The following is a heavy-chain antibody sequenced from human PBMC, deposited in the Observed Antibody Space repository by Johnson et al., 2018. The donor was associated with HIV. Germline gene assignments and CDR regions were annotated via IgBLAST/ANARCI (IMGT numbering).Heavy chain of an antibody. D-gene: IGHD7-27*01. Sequence: QVQLVESGGGLVKPGGSLKLSCAASGFTFSDYYMSWIRQAPGKGLEWVSYITSSGTSSYYADSVKGRLTLSRDNAKNSLYLQMNRLRAEDTAVYYCAPLGDAFDIWGQGTMVTVSS. CDR3: APLGDAFDI. CDR2: ITSSGTSS. V-gene: IGHV3-11*04. J-gene: IGHJ3*02. CDR1: GFTFSDYY.